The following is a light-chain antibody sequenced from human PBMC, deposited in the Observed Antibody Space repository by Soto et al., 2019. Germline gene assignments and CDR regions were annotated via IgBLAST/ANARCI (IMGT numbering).Light chain of an antibody. CDR3: CSYTDSSTSVV. CDR1: RSDVGGYNL. Sequence: QSALTQPASVSGSPGQSITISCSGTRSDVGGYNLVSWYQHHPGKAPKLMIYEGSKRPSGVSNRFSGSKSGNTASLTISGLQAEDEADYYCCSYTDSSTSVVFGGGTQLTVL. V-gene: IGLV2-23*01. J-gene: IGLJ2*01. CDR2: EGS.